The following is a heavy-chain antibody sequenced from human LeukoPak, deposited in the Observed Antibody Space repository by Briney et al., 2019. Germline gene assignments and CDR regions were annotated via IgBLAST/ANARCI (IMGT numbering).Heavy chain of an antibody. CDR1: GGTFSSYA. J-gene: IGHJ5*02. D-gene: IGHD3-16*01. CDR3: ASLGDYVWGSYYGSP. Sequence: SVKVSCKASGGTFSSYAISWVRQAPGQGLEWMGGIIPIFGTANYAQKFQGRVTITADESTSTAYMELSSLRSEDTAVYYCASLGDYVWGSYYGSPWGQGTLVTVSS. CDR2: IIPIFGTA. V-gene: IGHV1-69*13.